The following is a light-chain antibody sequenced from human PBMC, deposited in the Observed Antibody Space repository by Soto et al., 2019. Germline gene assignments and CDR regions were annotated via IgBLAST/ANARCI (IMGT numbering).Light chain of an antibody. V-gene: IGKV3-20*01. CDR1: QSLSNNY. CDR2: GAS. Sequence: ELVLTHSPGTLSLSPGDRATLSCRASQSLSNNYLAWYQQKPGQAPRLVIYGASSRATGIPDRFSGSGSGTDFTLSISRLEPEDSAVYYCQQYGSSPRTFGQGTKVDIK. CDR3: QQYGSSPRT. J-gene: IGKJ1*01.